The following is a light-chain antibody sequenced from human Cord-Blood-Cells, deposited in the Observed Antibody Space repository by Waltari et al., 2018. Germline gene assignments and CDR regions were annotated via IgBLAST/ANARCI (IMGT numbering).Light chain of an antibody. CDR1: QRISSH. CDR2: AAS. V-gene: IGKV1-39*01. J-gene: IGKJ1*01. CDR3: QQSYSTRST. Sequence: DIQLTLSPSSLSASVAVTITITCRASQRISSHLNWYQQKPGKAPKLQIYAASSLQRGIPSRFSGSESGTDFTVTISSLQPQDFATYYCQQSYSTRSTFGQWSRLEIK.